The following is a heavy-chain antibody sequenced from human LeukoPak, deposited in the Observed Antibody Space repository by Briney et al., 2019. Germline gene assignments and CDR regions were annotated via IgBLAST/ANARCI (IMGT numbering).Heavy chain of an antibody. V-gene: IGHV4-59*01. Sequence: PSETLSLTCTVSGGSISGYYWSWIRQPPGKGLEWIGYFYNSGTTNYNPSLKSRVTISVDASKNQFSLRLSSVTAADTAVYYCARDPRVTGSFWSFDIWGQGTMVTVSS. CDR1: GGSISGYY. CDR3: ARDPRVTGSFWSFDI. CDR2: FYNSGTT. J-gene: IGHJ3*02. D-gene: IGHD2-21*02.